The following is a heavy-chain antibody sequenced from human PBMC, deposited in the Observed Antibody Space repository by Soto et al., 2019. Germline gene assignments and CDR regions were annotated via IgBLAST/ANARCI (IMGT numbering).Heavy chain of an antibody. Sequence: SETLSLTCTVSGGSISSSSYYWGWIRQPPGKGLEWIGSIYYSGSTYYNPSLKSRVTISVDTSKNQFSLKLSSVTAADTAVYYCARQSWKGGLTTKDYFDYWGQGTLVTVSS. D-gene: IGHD1-1*01. CDR2: IYYSGST. CDR1: GGSISSSSYY. CDR3: ARQSWKGGLTTKDYFDY. V-gene: IGHV4-39*01. J-gene: IGHJ4*02.